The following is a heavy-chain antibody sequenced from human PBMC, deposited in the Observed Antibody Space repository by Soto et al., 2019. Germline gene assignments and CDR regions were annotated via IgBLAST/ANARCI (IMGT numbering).Heavy chain of an antibody. V-gene: IGHV1-69*13. Sequence: SVNVSCKASGGTFSSYAISWVRQAPGQGLEWMGGIIPIFGTANYAQKFQGKVTITADESTSTAYMELSSLRSEDTAVYYCAREDSSSSYFDYWGQGTLVTVSS. D-gene: IGHD6-13*01. CDR2: IIPIFGTA. J-gene: IGHJ4*02. CDR1: GGTFSSYA. CDR3: AREDSSSSYFDY.